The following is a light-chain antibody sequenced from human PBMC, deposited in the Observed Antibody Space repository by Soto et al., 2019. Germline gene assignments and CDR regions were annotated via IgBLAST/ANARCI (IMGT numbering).Light chain of an antibody. CDR1: QSINTY. CDR3: QQYQTYSQ. J-gene: IGKJ1*01. CDR2: ATS. Sequence: DIQMTQSPSSLSASVGDRITITCRASQSINTYLNWYQQRPGKAPKLLIYATSSLQTGVPSKFSGSGSGTEFTLTISSLQPDDFATYYCQQYQTYSQFGQGTRVEIK. V-gene: IGKV1-39*01.